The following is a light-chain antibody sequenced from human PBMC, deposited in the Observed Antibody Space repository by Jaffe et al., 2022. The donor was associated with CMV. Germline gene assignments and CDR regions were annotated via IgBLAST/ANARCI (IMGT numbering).Light chain of an antibody. V-gene: IGKV1-5*03. Sequence: DIQMTQPPSTLSASVGDRVTITCRASQSISSWLAWYQQKPGKAPKILIYKASSLQSGVPSRFSGSGSGTEFTLTISSLQPDDFATYYCQQYSDYPWTFGQGTKVEIK. J-gene: IGKJ1*01. CDR3: QQYSDYPWT. CDR1: QSISSW. CDR2: KAS.